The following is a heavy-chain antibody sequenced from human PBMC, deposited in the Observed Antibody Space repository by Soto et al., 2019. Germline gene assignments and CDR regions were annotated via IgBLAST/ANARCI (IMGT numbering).Heavy chain of an antibody. J-gene: IGHJ5*02. D-gene: IGHD3-22*01. CDR1: GFTFSDYY. V-gene: IGHV3-11*06. CDR2: ISSSSSYT. Sequence: KTGGSLRLSCAASGFTFSDYYMSWIRQAPGKGLEWVSYISSSSSYTNYADSVKGRFTISRDNAKNSLYLQMNSLRAEDTAVYYCARVTMENYCDSSGYYYLGSWFDPWGQGTLVTVSS. CDR3: ARVTMENYCDSSGYYYLGSWFDP.